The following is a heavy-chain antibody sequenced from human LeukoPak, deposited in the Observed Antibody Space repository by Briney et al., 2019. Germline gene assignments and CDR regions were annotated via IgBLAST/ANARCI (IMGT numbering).Heavy chain of an antibody. Sequence: SETLSLTCTVSGGSISSGGYSWSWIRQPPGKGLEWIGYIYYSGSTYYNPSLKSRVTISVDTSKNQFSLKLSSVTAADTAVYYCAREGSSGFGGEERYFQHWGQGTLVTVSS. CDR1: GGSISSGGYS. CDR3: AREGSSGFGGEERYFQH. CDR2: IYYSGST. J-gene: IGHJ1*01. D-gene: IGHD3-22*01. V-gene: IGHV4-30-4*07.